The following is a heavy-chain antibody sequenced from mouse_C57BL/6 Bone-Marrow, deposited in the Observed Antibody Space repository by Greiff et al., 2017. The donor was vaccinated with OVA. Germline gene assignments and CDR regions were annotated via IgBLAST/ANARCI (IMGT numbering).Heavy chain of an antibody. V-gene: IGHV5-4*03. CDR2: ISDGGSYT. Sequence: DVQLVESGGGLVKPGGSLKLSCAASGFTFSSYAMSWVRQTPEKRLEWVATISDGGSYTYYPDNVKGRFTISRDNAKNNLYLQMSHLKSEDTAMYYCARRGGYYYGSSGAMDYWGQGTSVTVSS. J-gene: IGHJ4*01. CDR1: GFTFSSYA. D-gene: IGHD1-1*01. CDR3: ARRGGYYYGSSGAMDY.